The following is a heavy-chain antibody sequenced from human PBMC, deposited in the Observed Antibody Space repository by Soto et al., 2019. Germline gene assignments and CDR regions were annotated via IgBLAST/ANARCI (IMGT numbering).Heavy chain of an antibody. CDR2: ISGSGGST. D-gene: IGHD7-27*01. Sequence: QPGGSLRLSCAASGFTFSIFAMSWVRQSPGKGLEWVSAISGSGGSTYYADAVKGRFTTSRDNSMGTLYLQMRSLRVEDTAIYYCAKEVSLGSTVDLGYWGQGALVTVSS. V-gene: IGHV3-23*01. CDR1: GFTFSIFA. CDR3: AKEVSLGSTVDLGY. J-gene: IGHJ4*02.